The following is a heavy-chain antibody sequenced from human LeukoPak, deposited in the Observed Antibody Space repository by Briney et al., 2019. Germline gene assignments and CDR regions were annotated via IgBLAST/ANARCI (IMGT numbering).Heavy chain of an antibody. V-gene: IGHV4-39*01. CDR1: GGSISSSSYF. CDR2: IYYSGST. D-gene: IGHD2-15*01. CDR3: ARHRYCGGGSCLLPNV. Sequence: SETLSLTCTVSGGSISSSSYFWGWIRQPPGKGLEWIGRIYYSGSTCYNPSLKSRVTISVVPSKNLFSLKLPSVTGAGPAVHFCARHRYCGGGSCLLPNVWGEGTTVIVSS. J-gene: IGHJ6*04.